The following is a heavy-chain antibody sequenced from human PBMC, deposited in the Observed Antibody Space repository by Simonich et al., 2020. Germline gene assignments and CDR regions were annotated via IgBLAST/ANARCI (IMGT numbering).Heavy chain of an antibody. CDR3: ARDGITGTTFDAFDI. V-gene: IGHV1-69*10. J-gene: IGHJ3*02. Sequence: QVQLVQSGAEVKKPGSSVKVSCKASGGTFSSYAISWVGQAPGQGLGGMGGIIPILGIANYAQKFQGRVTITADKSTSTAYMELSSLRSEDTAVYYCARDGITGTTFDAFDIWGQGTMVTVSS. CDR2: IIPILGIA. D-gene: IGHD1-7*01. CDR1: GGTFSSYA.